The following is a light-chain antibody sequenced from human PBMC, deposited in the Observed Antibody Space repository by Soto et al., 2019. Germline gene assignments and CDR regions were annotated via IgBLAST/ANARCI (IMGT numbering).Light chain of an antibody. CDR1: QSLSIY. V-gene: IGKV3-11*01. CDR3: QHRSNWPMYT. J-gene: IGKJ2*01. CDR2: DAS. Sequence: EIILTQSPATLSLSPGERATLSCRASQSLSIYLAWYQHKPGQAPRRLIYDASKRATGIPARFSGSGSGTDFSLTISSLDPEDFSIYYCQHRSNWPMYTFGRGTKLEIK.